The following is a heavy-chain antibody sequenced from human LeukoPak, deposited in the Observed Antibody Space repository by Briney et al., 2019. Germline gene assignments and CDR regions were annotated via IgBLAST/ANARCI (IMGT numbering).Heavy chain of an antibody. Sequence: GASVKVSCKASGDTFTTFYIHWVRQAPGQGLEWMGWINPNSGGTNYAQRFQGRVTMTRDTSMSTAYMELSRLRSDDSAVYYCARYFYDSSGSSSDAFDIWGQGTMVTVSS. CDR1: GDTFTTFY. D-gene: IGHD3-22*01. CDR2: INPNSGGT. CDR3: ARYFYDSSGSSSDAFDI. V-gene: IGHV1-2*02. J-gene: IGHJ3*02.